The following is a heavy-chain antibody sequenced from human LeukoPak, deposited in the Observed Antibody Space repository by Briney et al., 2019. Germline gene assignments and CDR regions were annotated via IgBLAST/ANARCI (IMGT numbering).Heavy chain of an antibody. J-gene: IGHJ6*02. CDR3: ARDQVSWELNYYYYGMDV. Sequence: SETLSLTCTVSGGSISSYYWSWIRQPPGKGLEWIGYIYTSGSTNYNPSLKSRVTISVDTSKNQFSLKLSSVTAADTAVYYCARDQVSWELNYYYYGMDVWGQGTTVTVSS. CDR2: IYTSGST. V-gene: IGHV4-59*01. D-gene: IGHD1-7*01. CDR1: GGSISSYY.